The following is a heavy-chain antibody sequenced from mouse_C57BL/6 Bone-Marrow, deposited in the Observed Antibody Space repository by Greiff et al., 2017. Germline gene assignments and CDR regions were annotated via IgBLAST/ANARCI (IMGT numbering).Heavy chain of an antibody. D-gene: IGHD1-1*01. CDR1: GFNFKNSY. CDR3: AYYCSRYFDV. J-gene: IGHJ1*03. V-gene: IGHV14-3*01. CDR2: IDPANGTT. Sequence: VQLQQSVAELVRPGASVKLSCTASGFNFKNSYMHWVQQRPEQGLEWIGRIDPANGTTKYAPKFQGKATINTDTTSNTVYLQLSSLTSEDTAIYYSAYYCSRYFDVWGTGTTVTVSS.